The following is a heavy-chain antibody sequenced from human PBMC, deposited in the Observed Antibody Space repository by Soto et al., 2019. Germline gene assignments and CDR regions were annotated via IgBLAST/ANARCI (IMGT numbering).Heavy chain of an antibody. D-gene: IGHD6-13*01. Sequence: EVQLLESGGGLVQPGGSLRLSCAASGFTFSSYAMRWVRQAPGKGREWVSAISGSGGSTYYADSVKGRFTISRDNSKNTLYPQRNSLRAEDTAVYYFAGRGPGTYFDYWGLGTVVTVSS. CDR2: ISGSGGST. J-gene: IGHJ4*02. V-gene: IGHV3-23*01. CDR1: GFTFSSYA. CDR3: AGRGPGTYFDY.